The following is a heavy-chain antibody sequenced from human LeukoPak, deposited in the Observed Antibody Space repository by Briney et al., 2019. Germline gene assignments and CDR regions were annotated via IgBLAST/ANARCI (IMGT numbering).Heavy chain of an antibody. D-gene: IGHD3-10*01. CDR3: ARDPYYGSGYYYYYYMDV. V-gene: IGHV4-4*07. CDR2: IYTSGST. Sequence: SETLSLTCTVSGGSISSYYWSWIRQPAGKGLEWIGRIYTSGSTNYNPSLKSRVTMSVDTSKNQFSPKLSSVTAADTAVYYCARDPYYGSGYYYYYYMDVWGKGTTVTVSS. J-gene: IGHJ6*03. CDR1: GGSISSYY.